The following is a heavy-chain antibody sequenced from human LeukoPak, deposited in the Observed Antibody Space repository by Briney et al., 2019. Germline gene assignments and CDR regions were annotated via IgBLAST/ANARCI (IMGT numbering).Heavy chain of an antibody. V-gene: IGHV3-33*01. J-gene: IGHJ4*02. CDR2: IWFDGSKK. Sequence: GGSLRLSCATSGFTFSGYGLHLVRQAPGKGLEWVAVIWFDGSKKYYGDSVKGRFTISRDNSKNTLYLQMSSLRAEDTAVYYCATNNYGDYGPHYWGQGALVTVSS. CDR1: GFTFSGYG. D-gene: IGHD4-17*01. CDR3: ATNNYGDYGPHY.